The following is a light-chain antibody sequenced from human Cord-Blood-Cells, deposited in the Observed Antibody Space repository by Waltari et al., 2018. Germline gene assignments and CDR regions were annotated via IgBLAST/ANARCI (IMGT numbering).Light chain of an antibody. CDR2: AAS. Sequence: DIQMTQSPSSXSASXGDRVTITCRASQSISSYLNWYQQKPGKAPKLLIYAASSLQSGVPSRFSGSGSGTDFTXTISSLQPEDFATYYCQQSYSTPYSFGQGTKLEIK. V-gene: IGKV1-39*01. CDR1: QSISSY. CDR3: QQSYSTPYS. J-gene: IGKJ2*03.